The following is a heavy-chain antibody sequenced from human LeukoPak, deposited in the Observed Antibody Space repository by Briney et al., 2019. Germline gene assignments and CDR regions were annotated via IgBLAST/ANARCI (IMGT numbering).Heavy chain of an antibody. J-gene: IGHJ5*02. V-gene: IGHV4-59*01. CDR3: ARHRSDTGGKKGVNWFDP. Sequence: SETLSLTCSVSGGSIKNYYWSWIRQPPGKGLEWLGNIYFGGTTDYNSSLKSRLTISVDTFKNQLSLNLQSVTAADTATYYCARHRSDTGGKKGVNWFDPWGQGTLVTVSS. D-gene: IGHD4-23*01. CDR2: IYFGGTT. CDR1: GGSIKNYY.